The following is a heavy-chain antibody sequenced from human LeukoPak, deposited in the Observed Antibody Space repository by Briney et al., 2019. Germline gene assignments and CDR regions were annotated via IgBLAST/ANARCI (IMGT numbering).Heavy chain of an antibody. CDR1: GDSISSGGYY. V-gene: IGHV4-31*03. CDR2: IYYSGST. Sequence: SETLSLTCTVSGDSISSGGYYWSWIRQHPGKGLEWIGYIYYSGSTYYNPSLKSRVTIPADTSKKQFSLKLSSVTAADTAAYYCARGRTQLPFDYWGQGTLVTVSS. J-gene: IGHJ4*02. D-gene: IGHD5-24*01. CDR3: ARGRTQLPFDY.